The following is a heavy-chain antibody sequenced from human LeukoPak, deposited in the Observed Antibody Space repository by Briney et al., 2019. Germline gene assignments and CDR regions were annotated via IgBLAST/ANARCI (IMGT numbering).Heavy chain of an antibody. Sequence: PSETLSLTCALYGGPFSHYYWSWIRQSPGMGLEWIGEINDSGTINYNPSLMSRVTISVDKSKNQFSLKLSSATAADTAVYYCARRWNYGRNYYIDVWGKGATVSVSS. CDR1: GGPFSHYY. J-gene: IGHJ6*03. CDR2: INDSGTI. D-gene: IGHD1-7*01. V-gene: IGHV4-34*01. CDR3: ARRWNYGRNYYIDV.